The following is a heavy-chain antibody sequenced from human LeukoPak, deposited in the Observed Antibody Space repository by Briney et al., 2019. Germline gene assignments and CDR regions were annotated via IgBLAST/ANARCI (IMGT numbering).Heavy chain of an antibody. CDR3: ARQSAGTSMSH. J-gene: IGHJ4*02. D-gene: IGHD2-2*01. V-gene: IGHV4-59*08. CDR1: GDSMSDYY. Sequence: SETLSLTCTVSGDSMSDYYWNWIRQSPGKGLEWIGLIYNSGGTNSNPSLKSRVTISLDTSKNQFSLQLKSVTTSDTAVYYCARQSAGTSMSHWGQGTLVTVSS. CDR2: IYNSGGT.